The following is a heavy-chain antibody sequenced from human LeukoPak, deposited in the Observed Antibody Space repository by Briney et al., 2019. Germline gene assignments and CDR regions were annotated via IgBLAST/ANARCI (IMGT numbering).Heavy chain of an antibody. J-gene: IGHJ3*02. CDR2: IYSGGST. V-gene: IGHV3-66*04. CDR3: ACHPAGYDAFDI. Sequence: GGSLRLSCAASGFTVSSNYMSWVRQAPGKGLEWVSVIYSGGSTYYADSVKGRLTISRDNSKDTLYLQMNSLRAEDTAVYYCACHPAGYDAFDIWGQGTMVTVSS. D-gene: IGHD1-1*01. CDR1: GFTVSSNY.